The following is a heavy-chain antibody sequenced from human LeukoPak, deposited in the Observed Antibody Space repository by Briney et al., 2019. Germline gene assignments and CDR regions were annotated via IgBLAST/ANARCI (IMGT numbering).Heavy chain of an antibody. V-gene: IGHV4-59*01. CDR3: ARSLRGAGRHDY. J-gene: IGHJ4*02. Sequence: SETLSLTCTVSGGSISGYYWTRIRQPPGKGLEWIGYIWYSGRTNYDPSLKSRVSISVDTSKNQFSLRLNSVTAADTAVYYCARSLRGAGRHDYWGQGTLVTVSS. D-gene: IGHD3-16*01. CDR1: GGSISGYY. CDR2: IWYSGRT.